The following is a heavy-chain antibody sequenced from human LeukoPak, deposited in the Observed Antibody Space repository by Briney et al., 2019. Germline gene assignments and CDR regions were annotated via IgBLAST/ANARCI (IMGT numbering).Heavy chain of an antibody. D-gene: IGHD6-6*01. CDR2: INWNGGST. CDR3: ARSSSSSGGYYYMDV. CDR1: GFTFSSYA. V-gene: IGHV3-20*04. Sequence: GGSLRLSCAASGFTFSSYAMSWVRQAPGKGLAWVSGINWNGGSTGYADSVKGRFTISRDNDKNSLYLQMNSLRAEDTALYYCARSSSSSGGYYYMDVWGKGTTVTVSS. J-gene: IGHJ6*03.